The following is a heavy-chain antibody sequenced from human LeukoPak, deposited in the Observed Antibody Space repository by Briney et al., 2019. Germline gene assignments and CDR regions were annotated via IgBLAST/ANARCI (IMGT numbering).Heavy chain of an antibody. CDR2: INPDSGGT. V-gene: IGHV1-2*06. J-gene: IGHJ4*02. CDR3: ARGEDCGGGSCVKY. Sequence: ASVKVSCKASGYIFTGYYMYWVRQAPGQGLEWMGRINPDSGGTDYAQKLQGRITMTRDTSISTAYMELSRLGSDDTAVYYCARGEDCGGGSCVKYWGQGTPVTVSS. CDR1: GYIFTGYY. D-gene: IGHD2-15*01.